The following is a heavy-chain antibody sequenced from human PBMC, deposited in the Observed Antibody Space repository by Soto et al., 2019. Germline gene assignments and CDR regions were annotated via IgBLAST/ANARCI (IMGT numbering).Heavy chain of an antibody. CDR2: ISAYNGNT. CDR1: GYTFTSYG. CDR3: ARDGDVVHDFWSGSFNP. D-gene: IGHD3-3*01. Sequence: GASVKVSCKASGYTFTSYGISWVRQAPGQGLEWMGWISAYNGNTNYAQKLQGRVTMTTDTSTSTAYMELRSLRSDDTAVYYCARDGDVVHDFWSGSFNPWGQGTLVTVSS. V-gene: IGHV1-18*01. J-gene: IGHJ5*02.